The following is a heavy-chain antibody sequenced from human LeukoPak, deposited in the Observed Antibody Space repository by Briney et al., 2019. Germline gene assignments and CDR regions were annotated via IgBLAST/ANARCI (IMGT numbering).Heavy chain of an antibody. CDR1: GGTFSSYA. Sequence: ASVKVSWKASGGTFSSYAISWVRQAPGQGLEWMGGIIPIFGTANYAQKFQGRVTITADESTSTAYMELSSLRSEDTAVYYCARDDGYCSGGSCYGTWDYWGQGTLVTVSS. CDR3: ARDDGYCSGGSCYGTWDY. V-gene: IGHV1-69*13. J-gene: IGHJ4*02. CDR2: IIPIFGTA. D-gene: IGHD2-15*01.